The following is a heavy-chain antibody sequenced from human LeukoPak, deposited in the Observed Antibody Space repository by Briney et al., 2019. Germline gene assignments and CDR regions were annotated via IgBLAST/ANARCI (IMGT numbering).Heavy chain of an antibody. CDR2: INWNGGNT. D-gene: IGHD1-1*01. CDR1: GFTFDDYG. CDR3: ARGMYPGDAFDI. V-gene: IGHV3-20*04. J-gene: IGHJ3*02. Sequence: GGTLRLSCTAYGFTFDDYGMSWVRQAPWKGLEWVSGINWNGGNTAYADSVKGRFTISRDNAKDSLYLQMNSLRAEDTALYYCARGMYPGDAFDIWGQGTMVTVSS.